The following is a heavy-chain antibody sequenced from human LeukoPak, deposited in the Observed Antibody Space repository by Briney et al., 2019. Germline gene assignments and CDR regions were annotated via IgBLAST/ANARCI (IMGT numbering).Heavy chain of an antibody. D-gene: IGHD6-19*01. J-gene: IGHJ1*01. CDR3: AKDEDVNSSRRGLWLSRFGSNNLFQH. CDR1: GSTLDDYA. V-gene: IGHV3-9*01. Sequence: GRSLRLSCAASGSTLDDYAMHWVRQAPGKGLEWVSGISWISGSIGYAHSVKDRFTISRDNAKNSLYLQMNSLRAEDTALYYCAKDEDVNSSRRGLWLSRFGSNNLFQHWGQGTLVTVSS. CDR2: ISWISGSI.